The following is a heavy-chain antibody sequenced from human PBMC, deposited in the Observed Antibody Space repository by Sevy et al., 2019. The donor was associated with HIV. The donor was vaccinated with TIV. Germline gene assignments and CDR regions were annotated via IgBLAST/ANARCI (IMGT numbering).Heavy chain of an antibody. V-gene: IGHV4-4*07. CDR3: ARAVFSTSGTYYFDY. CDR2: IYNRGNTDYNT. D-gene: IGHD5-12*01. Sequence: SQTLSLTCTVSGGSISNYYWNWIRQPPGKGLEWMGRIYNRGNTDYNTNYNPALESRVSMSIDTSKNQFSLNLSSVTVADTAVYYCARAVFSTSGTYYFDYWGQGTLVTVSS. CDR1: GGSISNYY. J-gene: IGHJ4*02.